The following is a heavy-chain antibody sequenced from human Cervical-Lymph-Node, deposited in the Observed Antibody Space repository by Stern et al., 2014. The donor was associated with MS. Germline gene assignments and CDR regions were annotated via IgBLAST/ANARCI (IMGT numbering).Heavy chain of an antibody. CDR1: GVTVSRDY. D-gene: IGHD1-1*01. J-gene: IGHJ4*02. V-gene: IGHV3-53*01. Sequence: EVQLVESGGGVNQPGGSLRLSCTASGVTVSRDYMTWVRQAPGQGLEWVSLITNVGSSFYTDSVKGRFTISRDDSKNTVYLHMTSLRAEDTAMYYCARDTSSPERSDWWGQGTLVTVSS. CDR2: ITNVGSS. CDR3: ARDTSSPERSDW.